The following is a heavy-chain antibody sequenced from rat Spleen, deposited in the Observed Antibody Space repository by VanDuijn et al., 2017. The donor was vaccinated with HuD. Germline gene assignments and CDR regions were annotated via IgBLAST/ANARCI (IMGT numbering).Heavy chain of an antibody. CDR2: INYDGSST. Sequence: EVQLVESDGDLVRPGRSLKLSCAASGFIFSDHYVAWVRQAPMKGLEWVASINYDGSSTFYRDSVRDRFTISRDNGKNILYLQIDSLKSEDTATYYCTRHGRGGTTYYYVMDVWGQGVSVTVSS. V-gene: IGHV5-29*01. J-gene: IGHJ4*01. CDR3: TRHGRGGTTYYYVMDV. CDR1: GFIFSDHY. D-gene: IGHD4-3*01.